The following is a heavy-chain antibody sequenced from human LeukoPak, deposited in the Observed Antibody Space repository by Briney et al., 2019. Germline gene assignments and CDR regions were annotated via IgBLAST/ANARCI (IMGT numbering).Heavy chain of an antibody. J-gene: IGHJ4*02. CDR1: GYSISSGYY. V-gene: IGHV4-38-2*02. Sequence: SETLSLTCTVSGYSISSGYYWGWIRQPPGKGLEWIGNIYHSGTTNYNPSLKSRVTISVDKSKNQFSLKLRFVTAADTAVYYCARGYPGFDYWGQGTLVSVSS. CDR3: ARGYPGFDY. D-gene: IGHD1-26*01. CDR2: IYHSGTT.